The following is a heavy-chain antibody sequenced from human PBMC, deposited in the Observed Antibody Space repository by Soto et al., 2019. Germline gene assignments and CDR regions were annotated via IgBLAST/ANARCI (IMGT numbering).Heavy chain of an antibody. CDR1: GYSLTNIW. CDR3: ARQDYNYASFDF. Sequence: GESLKISCKGSGYSLTNIWIHWVRQMPGKGLEWMGIIYPGDSDTRYSPSFQGQVIISVDQSISTAYLQWSSLQASDTAMYYCARQDYNYASFDFWGQGTLVTVSS. CDR2: IYPGDSDT. J-gene: IGHJ4*02. V-gene: IGHV5-51*01. D-gene: IGHD3-10*01.